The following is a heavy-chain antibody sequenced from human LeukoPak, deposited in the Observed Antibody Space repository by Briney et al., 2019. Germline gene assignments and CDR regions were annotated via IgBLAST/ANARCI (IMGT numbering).Heavy chain of an antibody. CDR2: LSHDETAR. V-gene: IGHV3-30*04. CDR1: GFNFRTFA. CDR3: ARDNAWSFDS. J-gene: IGHJ4*02. D-gene: IGHD3-3*01. Sequence: GGSLRLSCVDSGFNFRTFAFHWLRQTPDKGLEWLAFLSHDETARHYGDSVKGRFTVSRDIAKNTLFLQMDRLRTEDTATYHCARDNAWSFDSWGPGTQVNVSS.